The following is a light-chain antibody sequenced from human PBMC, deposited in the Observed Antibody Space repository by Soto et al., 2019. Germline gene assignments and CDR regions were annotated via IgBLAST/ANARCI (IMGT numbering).Light chain of an antibody. CDR3: AVWDDRLNGWM. CDR2: YDD. CDR1: TSNIGNNT. J-gene: IGLJ3*02. Sequence: QSVLTQPPSVSEAPRQRVTISCSGSTSNIGNNTGNWYQHLPVKTPKLLVYYDDLVPSGVSDRFSGSKSGTSAALVISGLQSEDEADYYCAVWDDRLNGWMFGGGTKLTVL. V-gene: IGLV1-36*01.